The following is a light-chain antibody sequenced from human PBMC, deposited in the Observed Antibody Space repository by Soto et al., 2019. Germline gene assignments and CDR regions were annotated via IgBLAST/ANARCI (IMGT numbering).Light chain of an antibody. CDR1: QSVSSSY. Sequence: EIVLPQSPGTLSLSPGERATLSCRASQSVSSSYLAWYQQKPGQAPRLLIYGASSRATGIPDRFSGSGSGTDFTLTISRLEPEDFAVYYCQQYDSSPLTLGGGTKVEIK. CDR2: GAS. J-gene: IGKJ4*01. CDR3: QQYDSSPLT. V-gene: IGKV3-20*01.